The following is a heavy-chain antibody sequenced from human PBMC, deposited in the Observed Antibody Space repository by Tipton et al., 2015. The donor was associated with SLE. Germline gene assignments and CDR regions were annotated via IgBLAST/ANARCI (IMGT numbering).Heavy chain of an antibody. Sequence: TLSLTCTVSGGSVNSGGYYWSWIRQHPGKGLEWIGYIYYTGSTNYNPSLKSRVTMSVDTSKNQFSLKLTSVTAADTAVYYCVGGYPFGYFHHWGQGILVTVSS. CDR3: VGGYPFGYFHH. J-gene: IGHJ1*01. CDR1: GGSVNSGGYY. CDR2: IYYTGST. V-gene: IGHV4-30-4*01. D-gene: IGHD3-16*01.